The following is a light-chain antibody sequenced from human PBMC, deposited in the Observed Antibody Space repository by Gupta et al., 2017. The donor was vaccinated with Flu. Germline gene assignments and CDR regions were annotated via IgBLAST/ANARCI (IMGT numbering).Light chain of an antibody. CDR3: QQSYSTPGYT. CDR1: QSISSY. Sequence: DIQMTQSPSSLSASVGDRVTITCRASQSISSYLNWYQQKPGKAPKLLIYAASSLQSGVPSRFSGSGSGTDLTLTISSRQQEDFATYYCQQSYSTPGYTFGQGTXLEIK. J-gene: IGKJ2*01. V-gene: IGKV1-39*01. CDR2: AAS.